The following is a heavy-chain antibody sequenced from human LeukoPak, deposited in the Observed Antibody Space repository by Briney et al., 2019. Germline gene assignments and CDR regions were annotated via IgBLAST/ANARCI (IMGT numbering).Heavy chain of an antibody. J-gene: IGHJ3*02. CDR1: GFTFSNAW. CDR3: TTDLGLPKGAFDI. CDR2: IKSKTDGGTT. Sequence: GGSLRRSCAASGFTFSNAWMSWVRQAPGKGLEWVGRIKSKTDGGTTDYAAPVKGRFTISRDDSKNTLYLQMNSLKTEDTAVYYCTTDLGLPKGAFDIWGQGTMVTVSS. D-gene: IGHD5/OR15-5a*01. V-gene: IGHV3-15*01.